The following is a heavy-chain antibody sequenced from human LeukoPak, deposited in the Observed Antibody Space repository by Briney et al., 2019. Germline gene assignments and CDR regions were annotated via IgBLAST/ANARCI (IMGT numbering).Heavy chain of an antibody. CDR3: AREKAYSSLRDAFDI. CDR2: ISSSSSTV. D-gene: IGHD6-6*01. CDR1: GFTFSSYS. Sequence: GGSLRLSCAASGFTFSSYSMNWVRQAPGKGLEWVSYISSSSSTVYYADSVKGRFTISRDNAKNSLYLQMNSLRAEDTAVYYCAREKAYSSLRDAFDIWGQGTMVTVSS. J-gene: IGHJ3*02. V-gene: IGHV3-48*01.